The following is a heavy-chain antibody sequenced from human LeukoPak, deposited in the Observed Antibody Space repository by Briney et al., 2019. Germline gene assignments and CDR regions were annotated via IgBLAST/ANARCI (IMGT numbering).Heavy chain of an antibody. D-gene: IGHD4-17*01. J-gene: IGHJ4*02. Sequence: GGSLRLSCAASGFTFSSYGMSWVRQAPGKGLEWVSAISGSGGSTYYADSVKGRFTISRDNSKNTLYLQMNSLRAEDTAVYYCAKDGSRKATVTNVIGYWGQGTLVTVSS. V-gene: IGHV3-23*01. CDR2: ISGSGGST. CDR1: GFTFSSYG. CDR3: AKDGSRKATVTNVIGY.